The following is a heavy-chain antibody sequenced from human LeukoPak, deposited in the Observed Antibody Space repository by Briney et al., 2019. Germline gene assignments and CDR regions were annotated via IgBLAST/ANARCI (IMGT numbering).Heavy chain of an antibody. CDR3: ASRRSTSFDY. Sequence: GGSLRLSCAASGFTFSNYWMHWVRQAPGKGLEWVSRINSDEASTNYADSVKGRFTISRDNAKNTLYLQMNSLRAEDTAVYYCASRRSTSFDYWGQGTLVTVSS. CDR1: GFTFSNYW. D-gene: IGHD5/OR15-5a*01. CDR2: INSDEAST. J-gene: IGHJ4*02. V-gene: IGHV3-74*01.